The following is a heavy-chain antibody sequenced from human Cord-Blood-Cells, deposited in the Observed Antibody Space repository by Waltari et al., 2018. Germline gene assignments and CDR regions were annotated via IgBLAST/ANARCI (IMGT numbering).Heavy chain of an antibody. CDR3: ARDGILTGSNDAFDI. D-gene: IGHD3-9*01. J-gene: IGHJ3*02. CDR2: INTNSGGT. Sequence: QVQLVQSGAEVKKPGASVKVSCQASGYTFTGYYMHWVRQAPGQGLAWRGWINTNSGGTNYAQKLQGWVTMTRDTSISTAYMELSRLRSDDTAVYYCARDGILTGSNDAFDIWGQGTMVTVSS. V-gene: IGHV1-2*04. CDR1: GYTFTGYY.